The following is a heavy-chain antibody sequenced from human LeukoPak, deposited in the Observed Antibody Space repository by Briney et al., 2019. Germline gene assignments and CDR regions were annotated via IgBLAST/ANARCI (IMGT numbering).Heavy chain of an antibody. D-gene: IGHD6-19*01. J-gene: IGHJ4*02. Sequence: PSETLSLTCTISGGSPGSRSYYWGWIRQPPGKGLEWTGCYYYSGSTYYTPSLKSRVTLLLDTSKHQLSLRLSAVTAADTAVYFCAAQEWGIGYSCGWSLGSVGYWGQGTPVTVSS. CDR3: AAQEWGIGYSCGWSLGSVGY. CDR1: GGSPGSRSYY. V-gene: IGHV4-39*01. CDR2: YYYSGST.